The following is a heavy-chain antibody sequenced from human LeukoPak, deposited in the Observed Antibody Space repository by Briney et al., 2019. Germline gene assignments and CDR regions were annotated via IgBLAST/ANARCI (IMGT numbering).Heavy chain of an antibody. D-gene: IGHD3-10*01. J-gene: IGHJ6*03. CDR1: GGSISNSRYY. V-gene: IGHV4-39*01. CDR3: ARVYGSGSYYNGYYYYYMDV. CDR2: IYYSGST. Sequence: SETLSLTCTVSGGSISNSRYYWGWIRQPPGKGLECIGTIYYSGSTYYNPSLKSRVTISVDTSKNQFSLKLSSVTAADTAVYYCARVYGSGSYYNGYYYYYMDVWGKGTTVTISS.